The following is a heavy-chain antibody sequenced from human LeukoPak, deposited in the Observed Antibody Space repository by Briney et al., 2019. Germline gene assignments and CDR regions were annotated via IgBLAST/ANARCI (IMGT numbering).Heavy chain of an antibody. CDR3: ARGHPYYYDSSGEGAFDI. J-gene: IGHJ3*02. CDR2: IRNDGSNK. D-gene: IGHD3-22*01. V-gene: IGHV3-30*02. Sequence: GGSLRLSCAASGFTFSSYGMHWVRQAPGKGVEWVAFIRNDGSNKYYADSVKGRFTISRENAKNSLYLQMNSLRAGDTAVYYCARGHPYYYDSSGEGAFDIWGQGTMVTVSS. CDR1: GFTFSSYG.